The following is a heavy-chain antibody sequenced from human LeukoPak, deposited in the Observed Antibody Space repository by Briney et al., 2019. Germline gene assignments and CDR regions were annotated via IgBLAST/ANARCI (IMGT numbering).Heavy chain of an antibody. D-gene: IGHD3-9*01. CDR3: TRDPLRYLRVGHYDY. CDR1: GFTFSTSA. V-gene: IGHV3-21*01. J-gene: IGHJ4*02. CDR2: IDYDSSHI. Sequence: GGSLRLSCAASGFTFSTSAMNWVRQVPGKGLEWVSSIDYDSSHIYYAASVRGRFTISRDNARDSVYLQMDSMRVEDTAVYYCTRDPLRYLRVGHYDYWGQGTLVAVSS.